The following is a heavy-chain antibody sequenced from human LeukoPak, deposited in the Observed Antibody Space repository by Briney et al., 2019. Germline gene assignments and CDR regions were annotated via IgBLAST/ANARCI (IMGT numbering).Heavy chain of an antibody. Sequence: SETLSLTCSVSGGSISRSRNYWSWIRQPPGKGLEWIGYIYYSGSTNYNPSLKSRVTISVDTSKNQFSLKLSSVTAADTAVYYCARVSYPGIAVAGYYFDYWGQGTLVTVSS. J-gene: IGHJ4*02. CDR1: GGSISRSRNY. CDR2: IYYSGST. D-gene: IGHD6-19*01. CDR3: ARVSYPGIAVAGYYFDY. V-gene: IGHV4-61*01.